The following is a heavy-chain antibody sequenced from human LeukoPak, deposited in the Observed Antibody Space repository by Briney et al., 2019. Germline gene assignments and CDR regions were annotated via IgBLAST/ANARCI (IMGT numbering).Heavy chain of an antibody. Sequence: PGRSLRLSCAASGFTLSSYGMHWVRQAPGKGLEWVAVISYDGSNKYYADSVRGRFTISRDNSKNTLYLQMNSLRAEDTAVYYCAKDGGDGSGSYPDYWGQGTLVTVSS. CDR2: ISYDGSNK. V-gene: IGHV3-30*18. CDR1: GFTLSSYG. J-gene: IGHJ4*02. CDR3: AKDGGDGSGSYPDY. D-gene: IGHD3-10*01.